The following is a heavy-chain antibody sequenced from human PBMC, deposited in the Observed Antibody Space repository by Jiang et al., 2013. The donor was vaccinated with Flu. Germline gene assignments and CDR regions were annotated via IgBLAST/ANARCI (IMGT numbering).Heavy chain of an antibody. J-gene: IGHJ4*02. CDR3: AMRTVGATFY. Sequence: PGGPVRLSCAASGITITSYALSWVRQAPGRGLEWISAINGGGSPFYADSVKGRFTVSRDDSKNTLYLQMNSLRAEDTAVYLCAMRTVGATFYWGQGTLVTVSS. D-gene: IGHD1-26*01. CDR2: INGGGSP. V-gene: IGHV3-23*01. CDR1: GITITSYA.